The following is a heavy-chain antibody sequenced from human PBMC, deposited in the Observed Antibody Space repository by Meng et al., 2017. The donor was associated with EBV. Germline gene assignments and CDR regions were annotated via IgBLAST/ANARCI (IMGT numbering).Heavy chain of an antibody. CDR3: ARVGIAVAGTGDY. CDR1: GYTFTGYY. CDR2: INPNSGGT. V-gene: IGHV1-2*06. Sequence: RLVQSGAEVKKPWASGQVSCKASGYTFTGYYMHWVRQAPGQGLEWMGRINPNSGGTNYAQKFQGRVTMTRDTSISTAYMELSRLRSDDTAVYYCARVGIAVAGTGDYWGQGTLVTVSS. D-gene: IGHD6-19*01. J-gene: IGHJ4*02.